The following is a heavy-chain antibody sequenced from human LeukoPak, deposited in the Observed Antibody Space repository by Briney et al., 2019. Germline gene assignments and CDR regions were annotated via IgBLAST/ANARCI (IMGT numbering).Heavy chain of an antibody. D-gene: IGHD3-22*01. CDR1: GYTFTGYY. Sequence: GASVKVSCKASGYTFTGYYIHWVRQAPGQGLDWMGYINPNSGYTNYAQKFQDRVTVTRDTSISTAYMELSRLRSDDTAVYYCAREEANTRIHFDYWGQGTLVTVSS. CDR3: AREEANTRIHFDY. V-gene: IGHV1-2*02. J-gene: IGHJ4*02. CDR2: INPNSGYT.